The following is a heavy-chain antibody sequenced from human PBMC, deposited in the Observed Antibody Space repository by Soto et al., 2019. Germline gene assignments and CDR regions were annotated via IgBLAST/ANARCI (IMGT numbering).Heavy chain of an antibody. Sequence: QVQLQEWGPGLVKPSETLSLTCSVSGVSISAYYWSWIRQPPGRGVEWIGYIYNSGNTNHNPSLKSRVTMSVDTSKNQFSLKLSSVTAADTAVYYCARVLSVVSSRNYDWFDPWGQGTLVTVSS. D-gene: IGHD1-7*01. V-gene: IGHV4-59*01. CDR1: GVSISAYY. CDR2: IYNSGNT. CDR3: ARVLSVVSSRNYDWFDP. J-gene: IGHJ5*02.